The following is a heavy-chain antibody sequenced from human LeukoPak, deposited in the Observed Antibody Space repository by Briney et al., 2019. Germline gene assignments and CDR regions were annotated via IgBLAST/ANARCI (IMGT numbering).Heavy chain of an antibody. Sequence: PGGSLRLSCAASGFTFSSYGMHWVRQAPGKGLEWVAFIRYDGSNKYYADSVKGRFTISRDNSKNTLYLQMNRLRAEDTAVYYCAKDLSISGSYDYWGQGTLVTVSS. CDR3: AKDLSISGSYDY. CDR2: IRYDGSNK. V-gene: IGHV3-30*02. D-gene: IGHD1-26*01. CDR1: GFTFSSYG. J-gene: IGHJ4*02.